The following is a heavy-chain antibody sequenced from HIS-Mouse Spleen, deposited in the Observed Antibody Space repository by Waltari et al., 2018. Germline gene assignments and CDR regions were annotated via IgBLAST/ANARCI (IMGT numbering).Heavy chain of an antibody. D-gene: IGHD6-13*01. CDR3: AREIPYSSSWXXXYXDL. CDR2: SXYSGXX. CDR1: XGSISXSSYY. V-gene: IGHV4-39*07. J-gene: IGHJ2*01. Sequence: QLQLQESGPGLVKPSEXXSLTCXVXXGSISXSSYYWGWIRQPPGKGLGWLGSSXYSGXXXYNPSLKGRVTISVDTSKSQFSXKLSSVTAADTAVYYCAREIPYSSSWXXXYXDLWGRGTLVT.